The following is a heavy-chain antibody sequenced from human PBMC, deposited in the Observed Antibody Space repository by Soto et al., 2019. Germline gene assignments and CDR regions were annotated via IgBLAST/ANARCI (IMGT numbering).Heavy chain of an antibody. J-gene: IGHJ4*02. V-gene: IGHV3-23*01. CDR3: TKDQERGSSDGGVDS. CDR2: ISGSGYSK. D-gene: IGHD1-26*01. Sequence: GGSLRLSCAASGFPFSSHSMNWVRQARGKGLEWVATISGSGYSKFYIDSVRGRFTISRDNSKNTVYLQMNSLRAEDSALYYCTKDQERGSSDGGVDSWGRGTLVTVSS. CDR1: GFPFSSHS.